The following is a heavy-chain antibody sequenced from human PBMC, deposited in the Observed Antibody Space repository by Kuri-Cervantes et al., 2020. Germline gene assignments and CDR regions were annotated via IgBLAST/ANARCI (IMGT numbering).Heavy chain of an antibody. CDR3: ARVGDWNYVNAFDI. V-gene: IGHV3-33*08. J-gene: IGHJ3*02. Sequence: GGSLRLSCAASGFTFSSYGMHWVRQAPGKGLEWVAVIWYDGSNKYYADSVKGRFTISRDNSKNTLYLQMNSLRAEDTAVYYCARVGDWNYVNAFDIWGQGTMVTVSS. CDR1: GFTFSSYG. D-gene: IGHD1-7*01. CDR2: IWYDGSNK.